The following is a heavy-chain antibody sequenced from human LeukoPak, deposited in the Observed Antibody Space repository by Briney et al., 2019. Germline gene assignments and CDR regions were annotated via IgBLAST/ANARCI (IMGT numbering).Heavy chain of an antibody. J-gene: IGHJ3*02. Sequence: GGSLRLSCAASGFTFSSYAISWVRQAPGKGLEWVSAISGSGGSTYYADSVKGRFTISRDNSKNTLYLQMNSLRAEDTAVYYCAKREYSGSYYPRGAFDIWGQGTMVTVSS. CDR1: GFTFSSYA. D-gene: IGHD1-26*01. V-gene: IGHV3-23*01. CDR3: AKREYSGSYYPRGAFDI. CDR2: ISGSGGST.